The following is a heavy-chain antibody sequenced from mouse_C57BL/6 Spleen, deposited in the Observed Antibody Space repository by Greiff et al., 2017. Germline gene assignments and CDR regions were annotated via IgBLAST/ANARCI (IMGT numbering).Heavy chain of an antibody. Sequence: QVQLQQSGAELAKPGASVKLSCKASGYTFTSYCMHWVKQRPGQGLEWIGYINPSSGYTKYNQKFKDKATLTADKSSSTAYMQLSSLTYEDTAVYYCAGTLRSYAMDYWGQGTSVTVSS. CDR3: AGTLRSYAMDY. V-gene: IGHV1-7*01. CDR2: INPSSGYT. J-gene: IGHJ4*01. D-gene: IGHD1-1*01. CDR1: GYTFTSYC.